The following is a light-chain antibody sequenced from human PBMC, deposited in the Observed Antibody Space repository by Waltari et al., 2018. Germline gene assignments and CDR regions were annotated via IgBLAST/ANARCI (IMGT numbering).Light chain of an antibody. CDR1: QSLVHRGGNNY. Sequence: VVMTQSPLSLPGTLGQPASIPCRSSQSLVHRGGNNYLEWFQQRPGQSPRRLIYKGSNRDSGVPDRFSGSGSGTDFTLKISRVEAEDVGLYYCMQVTHWPHTFGQGTSLEI. CDR2: KGS. V-gene: IGKV2-30*02. CDR3: MQVTHWPHT. J-gene: IGKJ2*01.